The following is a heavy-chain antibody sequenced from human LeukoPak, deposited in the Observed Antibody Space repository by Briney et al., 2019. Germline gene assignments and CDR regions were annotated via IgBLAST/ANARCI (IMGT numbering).Heavy chain of an antibody. Sequence: GGSLRLSCAASGFTFSSYSMNWVRQAPGKGLEWVSSISSSPTIIYYADSVKGRFTISRDNAKNSLFLQMNSLRAEDTAVYYCARDLFDDYTLDYWGQGTLVTVSS. J-gene: IGHJ4*02. CDR1: GFTFSSYS. D-gene: IGHD3-16*01. V-gene: IGHV3-21*01. CDR2: ISSSPTII. CDR3: ARDLFDDYTLDY.